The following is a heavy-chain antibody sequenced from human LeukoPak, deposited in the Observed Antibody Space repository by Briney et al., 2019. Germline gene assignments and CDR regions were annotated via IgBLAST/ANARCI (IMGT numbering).Heavy chain of an antibody. J-gene: IGHJ4*02. V-gene: IGHV3-23*01. Sequence: PGRSLRLSCAASGFTFISYAMHWVRQAPGKGLEWISGISPSADITYYADSVKGRFTISRGNSENTVYLHMSSLRAGDTAVYFCAKDDAWLQFNDWGQGTLVTVSS. CDR3: AKDDAWLQFND. D-gene: IGHD5-24*01. CDR1: GFTFISYA. CDR2: ISPSADIT.